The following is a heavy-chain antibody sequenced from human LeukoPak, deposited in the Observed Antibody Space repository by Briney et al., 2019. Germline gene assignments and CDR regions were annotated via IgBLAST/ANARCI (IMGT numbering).Heavy chain of an antibody. CDR2: ISYDGSNK. J-gene: IGHJ4*02. D-gene: IGHD3-10*01. V-gene: IGHV3-30-3*01. CDR1: GFTFSSYA. CDR3: AREGYYGSAALYS. Sequence: GGSLRLSCAASGFTFSSYAMHWVRQAPGKGLEWVAVISYDGSNKYYADSVKGRFTISRDNAKNTLYLRMSSLKAEDTAVYYCAREGYYGSAALYSWGQGTLVTVSS.